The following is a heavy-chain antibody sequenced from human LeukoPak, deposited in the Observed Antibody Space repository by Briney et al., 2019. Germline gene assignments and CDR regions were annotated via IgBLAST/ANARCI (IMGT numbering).Heavy chain of an antibody. J-gene: IGHJ6*02. CDR1: GGSISGYY. D-gene: IGHD6-19*01. Sequence: SETLSLTCTVSGGSISGYYWSWIRQPPGKGLEWIGEINHSGSTNYNPSLKSRVTISVDTSKNQFSLKLSSVTAADTAVYYCARGYSSGYYYGMDVWGQGTTVTVSS. V-gene: IGHV4-34*01. CDR3: ARGYSSGYYYGMDV. CDR2: INHSGST.